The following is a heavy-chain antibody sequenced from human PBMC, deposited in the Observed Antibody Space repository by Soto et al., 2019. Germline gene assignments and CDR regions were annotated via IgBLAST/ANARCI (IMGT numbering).Heavy chain of an antibody. CDR1: GGAINNRDYY. D-gene: IGHD3-16*01. CDR2: IFYSGST. CDR3: ARDRPAFKSFGSGMEV. J-gene: IGHJ6*02. Sequence: SETLSLTCSVSGGAINNRDYYWSWIRQHPGKGLEWIGNIFYSGSTDYNPSLKGRLTISLDTSKNEFSLKLTSVTAADTAVYYCARDRPAFKSFGSGMEVWAQGTTVTVSS. V-gene: IGHV4-31*03.